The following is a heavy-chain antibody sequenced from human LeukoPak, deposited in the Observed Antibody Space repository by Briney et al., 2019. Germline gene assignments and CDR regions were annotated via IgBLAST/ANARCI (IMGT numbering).Heavy chain of an antibody. CDR1: GGSISDYY. CDR3: ARLRPSIGAAGTFDY. V-gene: IGHV4-59*08. D-gene: IGHD6-13*01. J-gene: IGHJ4*02. CDR2: IYYSGST. Sequence: SETLPLTCTVSGGSISDYYWSWIRLPPGKGLEWIGNIYYSGSTNYNPSLKSRVTISVDTSKNQFSLKVSSVTAADTAVYYCARLRPSIGAAGTFDYWGQGTLVTVSS.